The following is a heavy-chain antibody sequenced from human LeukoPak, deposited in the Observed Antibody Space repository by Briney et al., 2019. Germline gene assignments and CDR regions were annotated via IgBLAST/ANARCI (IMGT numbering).Heavy chain of an antibody. CDR3: ARDFETVAGTRYFDY. D-gene: IGHD6-19*01. V-gene: IGHV3-30-3*01. J-gene: IGHJ4*02. Sequence: GRSLRLSCAASGFTFSSYAMHWVRQAPGKGLEWVAVISYEGSNKYYADSVKGRFTISRDNSKNTLYLQMNSLRAEDTAVYYCARDFETVAGTRYFDYWGQGTLVTVSS. CDR1: GFTFSSYA. CDR2: ISYEGSNK.